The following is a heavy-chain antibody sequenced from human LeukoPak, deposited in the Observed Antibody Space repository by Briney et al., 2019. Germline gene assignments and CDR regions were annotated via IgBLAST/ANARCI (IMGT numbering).Heavy chain of an antibody. Sequence: GGSLRLSCAASGFTFSNYGIHWVRQAPGKGLEWVAVIWYDGSNKYYANSVKGRFTISRDNSKNTLYLQMNSLRAEDTAVYYCARDLTNYFDSSGITSFDPWGQGTLVTVSS. D-gene: IGHD3-22*01. CDR3: ARDLTNYFDSSGITSFDP. CDR1: GFTFSNYG. CDR2: IWYDGSNK. J-gene: IGHJ5*02. V-gene: IGHV3-33*01.